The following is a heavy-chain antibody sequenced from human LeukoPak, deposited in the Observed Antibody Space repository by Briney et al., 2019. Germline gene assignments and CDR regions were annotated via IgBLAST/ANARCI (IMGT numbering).Heavy chain of an antibody. Sequence: HPGGSLTLSCAASGFTFSSYAMVWVRQAPGKGLEWVSALSRSGDGTYYADSVKGRFTISRDNSKNTLYLQMNSLRAEDTAVYYCAKGESIFWPWGQGTLVTVSS. CDR2: LSRSGDGT. CDR3: AKGESIFWP. CDR1: GFTFSSYA. V-gene: IGHV3-23*01. D-gene: IGHD3-3*01. J-gene: IGHJ4*02.